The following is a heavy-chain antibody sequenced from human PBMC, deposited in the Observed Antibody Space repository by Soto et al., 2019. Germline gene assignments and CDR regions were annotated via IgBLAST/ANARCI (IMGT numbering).Heavy chain of an antibody. CDR3: SRDPWAADY. Sequence: EVQLVESGGGLVQPGGSLRLSCAASGFTVSTKYMSWVRQAPGKGLEWVSVIYSGGSTFYADSVRGRFTISRDNSKNTVNLQMNILRAEDTAVYYCSRDPWAADYWGQGTLVTVSS. J-gene: IGHJ4*02. CDR2: IYSGGST. V-gene: IGHV3-66*01. CDR1: GFTVSTKY. D-gene: IGHD3-16*01.